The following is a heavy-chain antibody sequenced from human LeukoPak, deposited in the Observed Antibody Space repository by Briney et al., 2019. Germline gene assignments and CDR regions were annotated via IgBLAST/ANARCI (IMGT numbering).Heavy chain of an antibody. CDR3: ASDTRGTIDY. J-gene: IGHJ4*02. CDR1: GYSISSGYY. V-gene: IGHV4-38-2*02. Sequence: SETLSLTCTVSGYSISSGYYWGWIRQPPGKGLEWIGSIYHSGSTYYNPSLKSRVTISVDTSKNQFSLKLSSVIAADTAVYYCASDTRGTIDYWGQGTLVTVSS. D-gene: IGHD2-2*01. CDR2: IYHSGST.